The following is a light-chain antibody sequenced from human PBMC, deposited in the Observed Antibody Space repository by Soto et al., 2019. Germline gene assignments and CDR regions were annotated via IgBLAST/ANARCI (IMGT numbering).Light chain of an antibody. J-gene: IGKJ5*01. CDR1: QSVSSSY. V-gene: IGKV3-20*01. CDR3: QQYGSSPT. Sequence: IVLTQPPVTLPFVPVETAPTFSRASQSVSSSYVAWYQQKPGQAPRLLIDGASSRATGIPDRFSGSGSGTDFTLTISRLEPEDFAVYCCQQYGSSPTFGQGTRLEIK. CDR2: GAS.